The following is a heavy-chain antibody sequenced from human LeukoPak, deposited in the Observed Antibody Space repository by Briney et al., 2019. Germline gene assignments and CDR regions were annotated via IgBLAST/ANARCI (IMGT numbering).Heavy chain of an antibody. J-gene: IGHJ6*02. D-gene: IGHD2-2*01. CDR3: ARDRGYCSSTSCPFYYYYGMDV. V-gene: IGHV1-18*01. CDR2: ISAYNGNT. CDR1: GYTFTSYG. Sequence: GASVKVSCKASGYTFTSYGISWVRQAPGQGLEWMGWISAYNGNTNYAQKLQGRVTMTTDTSTSTAYMELRSLRSDDTAVYYCARDRGYCSSTSCPFYYYYGMDVWGQGTTVTVSS.